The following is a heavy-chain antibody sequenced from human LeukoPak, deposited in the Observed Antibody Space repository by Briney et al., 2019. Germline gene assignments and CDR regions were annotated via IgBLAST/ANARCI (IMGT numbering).Heavy chain of an antibody. CDR3: AREYIVVVPAAISTYYYYGMDV. J-gene: IGHJ6*02. CDR1: GYTFTSYG. V-gene: IGHV1-18*01. CDR2: ISAYNGNT. D-gene: IGHD2-2*01. Sequence: ASVKVSCTASGYTFTSYGISWVRQAPGQGLEWMGWISAYNGNTNYAQKLQDRVTMNTDTSTSTAYMELRSLRSDDTAVYYCAREYIVVVPAAISTYYYYGMDVWGQGTTVTVSS.